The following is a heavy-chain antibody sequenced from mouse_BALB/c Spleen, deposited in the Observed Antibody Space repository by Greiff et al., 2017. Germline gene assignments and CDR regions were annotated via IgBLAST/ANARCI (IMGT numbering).Heavy chain of an antibody. CDR1: GFTFSSYA. D-gene: IGHD2-1*01. CDR3: ARDGNSLAY. Sequence: EVQLVESGGGLVKPGGSLKLSCAASGFTFSSYAMSWVRQSPEKRLEWVAEISSGGSYTYYPDTVTGRFTISRDNAKNTLYLEMSSLRSEDTAMYYCARDGNSLAYWGQGTLVTVSA. V-gene: IGHV5-9-4*01. CDR2: ISSGGSYT. J-gene: IGHJ3*01.